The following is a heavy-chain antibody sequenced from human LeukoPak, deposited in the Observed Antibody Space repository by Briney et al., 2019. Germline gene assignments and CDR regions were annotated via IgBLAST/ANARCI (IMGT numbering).Heavy chain of an antibody. J-gene: IGHJ4*02. CDR1: GFTFSAYG. V-gene: IGHV3-30*18. CDR2: ISYDGSNK. Sequence: PGGSLRLSCAASGFTFSAYGMHWVRQAPGKGLEWVAVISYDGSNKYYADSVKGRFTISRDNSKNTLYLQMNSLRAEDTAVYYCAKEAREYSSSWSHFDYWGQGTLVTVSS. D-gene: IGHD6-13*01. CDR3: AKEAREYSSSWSHFDY.